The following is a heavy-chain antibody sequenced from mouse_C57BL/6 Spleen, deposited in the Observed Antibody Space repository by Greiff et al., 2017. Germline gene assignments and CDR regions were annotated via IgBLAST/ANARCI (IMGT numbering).Heavy chain of an antibody. CDR1: GYAFSSSW. D-gene: IGHD2-5*01. V-gene: IGHV1-80*01. J-gene: IGHJ2*01. CDR3: ARLGEVTFDY. CDR2: IYPGDGDT. Sequence: QVQLQQSGAELVKPGASVKISCKASGYAFSSSWMNWVKQRPGKGLEWIRQIYPGDGDTTYTGKFKGKATLTADKSSSTAYMQLSSLTSEDSAVYFCARLGEVTFDYWGQGTTLTVSS.